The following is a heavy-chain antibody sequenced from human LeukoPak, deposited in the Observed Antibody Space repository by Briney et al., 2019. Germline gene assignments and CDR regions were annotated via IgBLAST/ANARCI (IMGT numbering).Heavy chain of an antibody. D-gene: IGHD4-17*01. J-gene: IGHJ4*02. V-gene: IGHV1-8*03. Sequence: ASVKVSCKASGYTFTSYDINWVRQATGQGLEWMGWMNPNSGNTGYAQKFQGRVTITRNTSISTAYMELSSLRSEDTAVYYCARNTTIMPDYEPCQFDYWGQGTLVTVSS. CDR1: GYTFTSYD. CDR3: ARNTTIMPDYEPCQFDY. CDR2: MNPNSGNT.